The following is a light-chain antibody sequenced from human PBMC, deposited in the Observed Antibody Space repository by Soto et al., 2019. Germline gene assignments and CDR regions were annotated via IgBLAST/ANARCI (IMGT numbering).Light chain of an antibody. J-gene: IGLJ3*02. CDR2: EVT. V-gene: IGLV2-14*01. CDR3: SSYTSSATWV. CDR1: SSDIGAYNY. Sequence: QSALTQPASVSGSPGQSITISCTGTSSDIGAYNYVSWYQQHPGRAPKLMIYEVTNRPSGVSYRFSGSKSGYTASLTISGLQAEDEADHYCSSYTSSATWVFGGGTKLTVL.